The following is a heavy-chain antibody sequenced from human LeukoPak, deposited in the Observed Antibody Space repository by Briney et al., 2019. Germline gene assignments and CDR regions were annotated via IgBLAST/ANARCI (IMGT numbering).Heavy chain of an antibody. J-gene: IGHJ5*02. D-gene: IGHD2-2*01. CDR1: GFTFSTYA. CDR2: IVGGGGNT. Sequence: GGSLRLSYAASGFTFSTYAMSWVRQAPGKGLEWVSAIVGGGGNTFYADPVKGRFTISRDNSQNTLYLQMNSLRAADTAVYYCAKGCFSSSCSDSRWFDPWGLGTLVTVSS. CDR3: AKGCFSSSCSDSRWFDP. V-gene: IGHV3-23*01.